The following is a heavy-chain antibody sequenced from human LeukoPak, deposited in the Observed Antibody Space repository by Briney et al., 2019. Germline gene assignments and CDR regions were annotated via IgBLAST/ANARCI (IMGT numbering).Heavy chain of an antibody. CDR2: INPNSGGT. V-gene: IGHV1-2*02. CDR1: GYTFTGYY. D-gene: IGHD2-2*01. J-gene: IGHJ4*02. Sequence: GASVKVSCKASGYTFTGYYMHWVRQAPGQGLEWMGWINPNSGGTNYAQKFQGRVTMTRDTSISTAYMELSRLRSDDTAVYYCAREGTYCSSTSCSFDYWGQGTLVTVSS. CDR3: AREGTYCSSTSCSFDY.